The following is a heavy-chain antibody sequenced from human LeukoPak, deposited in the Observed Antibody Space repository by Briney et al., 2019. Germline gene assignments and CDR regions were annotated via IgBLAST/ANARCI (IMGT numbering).Heavy chain of an antibody. CDR3: ARAPREYSYGTYYFDY. J-gene: IGHJ4*02. Sequence: GGSLRLSCAASGFTFSSYWMSWVRQAPGKGLEWVANIKQDGSEKYYVDSVKGRFTISRDNAKNSLYLQMNSLRAEDTAVYYCARAPREYSYGTYYFDYWGQGTLVTVSS. D-gene: IGHD5-18*01. CDR2: IKQDGSEK. CDR1: GFTFSSYW. V-gene: IGHV3-7*01.